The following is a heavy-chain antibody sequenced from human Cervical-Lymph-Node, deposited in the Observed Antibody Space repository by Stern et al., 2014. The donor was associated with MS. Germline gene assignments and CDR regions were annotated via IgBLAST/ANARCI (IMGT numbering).Heavy chain of an antibody. Sequence: QVQLVQSGAEVKKPGASVKVSCKASGYSFTSYLMHWVRQAPGQGLEWMGIINPSGGSTGYAQKFQGRVTMTRDTSTRTVYMDLSSLRSEDTAVYYCARALSSALYAMDVWGQGTTVTVSS. V-gene: IGHV1-46*01. CDR3: ARALSSALYAMDV. CDR2: INPSGGST. J-gene: IGHJ6*02. CDR1: GYSFTSYL. D-gene: IGHD2-2*01.